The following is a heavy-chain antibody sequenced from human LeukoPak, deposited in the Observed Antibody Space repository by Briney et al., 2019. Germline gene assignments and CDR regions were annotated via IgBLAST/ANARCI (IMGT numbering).Heavy chain of an antibody. J-gene: IGHJ4*02. Sequence: ASVKVSCKASGYDFTNYYINWVRQAPGQGLEWMGRINPNSGVTSYAQKFRGRVTLARDTSINTAYMPLSSLRSDDTAVYFCARGFLSAAGPFDYWGQGSLVTVSS. D-gene: IGHD6-13*01. CDR2: INPNSGVT. V-gene: IGHV1-2*06. CDR3: ARGFLSAAGPFDY. CDR1: GYDFTNYY.